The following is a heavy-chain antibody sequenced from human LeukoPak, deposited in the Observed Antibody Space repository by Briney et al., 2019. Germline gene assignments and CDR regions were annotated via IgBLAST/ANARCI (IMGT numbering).Heavy chain of an antibody. V-gene: IGHV1-69*13. CDR1: GGTFSSYA. Sequence: GASVKVSCKASGGTFSSYAISWVRQAPGQGLEWMGGIIPIFDTANYAQKFQGRVTITADESTSTAYMELSSLRSEDTAVYYCARVGSGSYSGYFDYWGQGTLVTVSS. J-gene: IGHJ4*02. D-gene: IGHD1-26*01. CDR3: ARVGSGSYSGYFDY. CDR2: IIPIFDTA.